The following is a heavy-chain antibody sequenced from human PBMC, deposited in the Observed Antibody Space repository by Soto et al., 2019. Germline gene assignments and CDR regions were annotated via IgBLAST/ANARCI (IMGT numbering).Heavy chain of an antibody. CDR3: ARAHKYCSGGSCYSVEYFQH. V-gene: IGHV1-3*01. CDR2: INAGNGNT. J-gene: IGHJ1*01. D-gene: IGHD2-15*01. CDR1: GYTFTSYA. Sequence: ASVKVSCKASGYTFTSYAMHWVRQAPGQRLEWMGWINAGNGNTKYSQKFQGRVTITRGTSASTAYMELSSLRSEDTAVYYCARAHKYCSGGSCYSVEYFQHWGQGTLVTVSS.